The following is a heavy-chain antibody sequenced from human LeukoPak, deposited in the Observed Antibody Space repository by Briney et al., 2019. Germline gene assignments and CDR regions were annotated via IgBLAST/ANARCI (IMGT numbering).Heavy chain of an antibody. D-gene: IGHD6-19*01. Sequence: PSETLSLTCTVSGGSISHYYWSWIRQAAGKGLEWIGYIYYSGSTNYNPSLKSRVTISVDTSKNQFSLKLSSVTAADTAVYYCARGYSSGWNDYWGQGTLVTVSS. J-gene: IGHJ4*02. V-gene: IGHV4-59*01. CDR2: IYYSGST. CDR3: ARGYSSGWNDY. CDR1: GGSISHYY.